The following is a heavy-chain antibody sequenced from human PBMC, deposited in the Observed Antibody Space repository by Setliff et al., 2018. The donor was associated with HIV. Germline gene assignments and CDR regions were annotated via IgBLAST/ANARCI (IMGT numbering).Heavy chain of an antibody. Sequence: SETLSLTCTVSGGSISSSNYYWGWIRQPPGKGLEWIGSIYYSGSTYYNSSLKSRVTISVDTSKNQFSLEMASMTAADTAVYFCVRNYEWALGTWGQGLLVTVSS. CDR1: GGSISSSNYY. CDR2: IYYSGST. V-gene: IGHV4-39*07. CDR3: VRNYEWALGT. D-gene: IGHD3-3*01. J-gene: IGHJ5*02.